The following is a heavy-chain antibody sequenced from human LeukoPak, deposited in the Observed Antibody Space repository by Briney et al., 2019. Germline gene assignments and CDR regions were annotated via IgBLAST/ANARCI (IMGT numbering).Heavy chain of an antibody. D-gene: IGHD6-6*01. CDR1: GFTFSSYS. CDR3: ARVAGIAARRDFDY. CDR2: ISSSSSYI. V-gene: IGHV3-21*01. J-gene: IGHJ4*02. Sequence: KSGGSLRLSCAASGFTFSSYSMNWVRQAPGKGLEWVSSISSSSSYIYYADSVKGRFTISRDNAKNSLYLQMNSLRAEDTAVYYCARVAGIAARRDFDYWGQGTLVTVSS.